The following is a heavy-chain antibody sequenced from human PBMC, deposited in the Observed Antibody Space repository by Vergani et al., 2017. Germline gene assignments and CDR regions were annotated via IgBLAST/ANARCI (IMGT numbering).Heavy chain of an antibody. V-gene: IGHV4-39*07. J-gene: IGHJ6*03. CDR1: GGSISSSSYY. Sequence: QLQLQESGPGLVKPSETLSLTCTVSGGSISSSSYYWGWIRQPPGKGLEWIGYIYYSGSTAYNPSHKSRVTISVDTSKNTFSLKLSSVAAADTAVYYCARVNGGDPHSSVDGSADEQRSSYYYYYMDVWGKGTTVTVSS. D-gene: IGHD5/OR15-5a*01. CDR2: IYYSGST. CDR3: ARVNGGDPHSSVDGSADEQRSSYYYYYMDV.